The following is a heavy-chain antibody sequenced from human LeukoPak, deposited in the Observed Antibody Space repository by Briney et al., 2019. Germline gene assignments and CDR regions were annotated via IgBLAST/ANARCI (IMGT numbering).Heavy chain of an antibody. CDR1: GFTFSSYG. Sequence: PGGSLRLSCAASGFTFSSYGMNWVRQAPGKGLEWVSGITGRGENTYHADSVKGRFTISRDNSKNTLYLQMNSLRAEDTAIYYCAKSVGRFGELLEFDYWGQGTLVTVSS. CDR2: ITGRGENT. J-gene: IGHJ4*02. CDR3: AKSVGRFGELLEFDY. D-gene: IGHD3-10*01. V-gene: IGHV3-23*01.